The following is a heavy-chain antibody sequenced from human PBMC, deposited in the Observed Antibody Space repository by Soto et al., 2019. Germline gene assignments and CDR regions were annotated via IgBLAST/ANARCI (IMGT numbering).Heavy chain of an antibody. V-gene: IGHV4-59*01. D-gene: IGHD6-6*01. CDR2: IYYSGST. Sequence: SETLSLTCTVSGGSISSYYWSWIRQPPGKGLEWIGYIYYSGSTNYNPSLKSRATISVDTSKNQFSLKLSSVTAADTAVYYCAREGQLVRVIDYWGQGTLVTVSS. CDR3: AREGQLVRVIDY. J-gene: IGHJ4*02. CDR1: GGSISSYY.